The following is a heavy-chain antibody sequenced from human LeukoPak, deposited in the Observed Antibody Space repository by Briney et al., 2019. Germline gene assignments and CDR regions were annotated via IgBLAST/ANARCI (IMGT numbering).Heavy chain of an antibody. CDR2: IYSGGST. Sequence: GGSLRLSCAASGFTVSSNYMSWVRQAPGKGLEWVSVIYSGGSTYYADSVKGRFTISRDNSKNTLYLQMNSLRAEDTALYYCEVTIFGVVNGMDVWGQGTTVTVSS. D-gene: IGHD3-3*01. CDR1: GFTVSSNY. V-gene: IGHV3-53*01. J-gene: IGHJ6*02. CDR3: EVTIFGVVNGMDV.